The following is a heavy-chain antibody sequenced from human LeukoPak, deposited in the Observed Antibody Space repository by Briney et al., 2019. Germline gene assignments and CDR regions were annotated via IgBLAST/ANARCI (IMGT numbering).Heavy chain of an antibody. CDR1: GFTFSSYW. V-gene: IGHV3-7*01. CDR2: MNIDGSEK. Sequence: GGSLRLSCAASGFTFSSYWMGWVRQAPGKRLEWVANMNIDGSEKYYADSAKGRFAISRDNARNSVYLQMNSLRVEDTAVYYCARDPVEWELLLDYWGQGTLVTVSS. J-gene: IGHJ4*02. D-gene: IGHD1-26*01. CDR3: ARDPVEWELLLDY.